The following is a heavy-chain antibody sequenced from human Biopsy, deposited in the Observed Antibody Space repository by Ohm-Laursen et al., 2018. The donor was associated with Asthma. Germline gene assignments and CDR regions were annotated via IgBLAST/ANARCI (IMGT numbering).Heavy chain of an antibody. D-gene: IGHD6-19*01. CDR3: ARGDSSGWSHYYFDY. Sequence: SLRLSCTASGFTVSRDHMFWVRQAPGKGLEWVSVIYSGGTSHTADSVRGRFTISRDFSKNTLHLQMHSLRVEDTAVYYCARGDSSGWSHYYFDYWGQGTLVTLSS. J-gene: IGHJ4*02. V-gene: IGHV3-53*01. CDR2: IYSGGTS. CDR1: GFTVSRDH.